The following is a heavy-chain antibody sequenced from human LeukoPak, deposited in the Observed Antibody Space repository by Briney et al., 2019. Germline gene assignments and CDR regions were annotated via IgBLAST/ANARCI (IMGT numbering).Heavy chain of an antibody. CDR3: ARGAGSFRPY. V-gene: IGHV3-48*04. CDR2: ISPNSRTI. Sequence: VGSLRLSCAASGFTFSSYSMNWVRQAPGKGLEWIPYISPNSRTIYYADSVKGRFTISRDNANNSLSLQMNSLRAEDTAVYYCARGAGSFRPYWGQGTLVTVSS. CDR1: GFTFSSYS. D-gene: IGHD3-16*02. J-gene: IGHJ4*02.